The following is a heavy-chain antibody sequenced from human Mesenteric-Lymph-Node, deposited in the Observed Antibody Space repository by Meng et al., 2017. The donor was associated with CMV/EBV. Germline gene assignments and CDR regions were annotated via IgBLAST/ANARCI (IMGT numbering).Heavy chain of an antibody. Sequence: ASVKVSCKASGNTLSDNYMNCVRQAPGQGLEWMGWITHKSGGTKNVQKCRGRVTMTRDTSISTAYMELSRLRSDDTAVYYCASLRFLEWISLDDGMDVWGQGTTVTVSS. CDR2: ITHKSGGT. D-gene: IGHD3-3*01. CDR3: ASLRFLEWISLDDGMDV. CDR1: GNTLSDNY. V-gene: IGHV1-2*02. J-gene: IGHJ6*02.